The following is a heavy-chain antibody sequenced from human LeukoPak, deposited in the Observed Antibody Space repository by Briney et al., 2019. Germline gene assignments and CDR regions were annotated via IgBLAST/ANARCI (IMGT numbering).Heavy chain of an antibody. CDR2: ISSSGSTI. J-gene: IGHJ4*02. V-gene: IGHV3-48*03. CDR1: GFTLSNYE. CDR3: ARGEALLWFGELPRGSFDY. D-gene: IGHD3-10*01. Sequence: GGSLRLSCAASGFTLSNYEFNWVRQAPGKGLEWISYISSSGSTIYYADSVKGRFTISRDNAKNSLYLQMNSLRAEDTAVYYCARGEALLWFGELPRGSFDYWGQGTLVTVSS.